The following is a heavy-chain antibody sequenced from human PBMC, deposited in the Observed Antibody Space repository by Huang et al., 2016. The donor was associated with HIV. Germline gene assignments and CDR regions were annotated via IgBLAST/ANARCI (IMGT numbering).Heavy chain of an antibody. V-gene: IGHV4-34*02. CDR1: GESLSDFF. CDR2: INQSGRT. Sequence: QVQLEQWGARLLKPSETLSLTCAVYGESLSDFFWSGLRQPPGKGLEWIGEINQSGRTNYNPSLKSRGTIAVETSKKQFSLKLKSVTAADTSMYYCARGRGSSWSLFDTWGQGSLVTVFS. D-gene: IGHD6-13*01. J-gene: IGHJ4*02. CDR3: ARGRGSSWSLFDT.